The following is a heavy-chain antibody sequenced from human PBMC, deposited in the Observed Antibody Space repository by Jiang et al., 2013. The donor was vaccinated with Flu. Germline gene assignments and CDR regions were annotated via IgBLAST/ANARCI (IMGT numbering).Heavy chain of an antibody. J-gene: IGHJ6*02. CDR2: INAGNGNT. Sequence: SGAEVKKPGASVKVSCKASGYTFTSYAMHWVRQAPGQRLEWMGWINAGNGNTKYSQKFQGRVTITRDTSASTAYMELSSLRSEDTAVYYCARSLVAARRIYYYGMDVWGQGTTVTVSS. CDR3: ARSLVAARRIYYYGMDV. CDR1: GYTFTSYA. V-gene: IGHV1-3*01. D-gene: IGHD6-6*01.